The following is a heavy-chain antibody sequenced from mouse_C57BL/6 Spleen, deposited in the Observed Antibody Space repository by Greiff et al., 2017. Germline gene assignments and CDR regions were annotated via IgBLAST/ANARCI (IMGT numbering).Heavy chain of an antibody. CDR2: IYPGDGDT. Sequence: VKLVESGAELVKPGASVKISCKASGYAFSSYWMNWVKQRPGKGLEWIGQIYPGDGDTNYNGKFKGKATLTADKSSSTAYMQLSSLTSEDSAVYFCSGGADHYGYFEVWGKGTTVTVAS. CDR3: SGGADHYGYFEV. D-gene: IGHD1-1*02. V-gene: IGHV1-80*01. J-gene: IGHJ1*03. CDR1: GYAFSSYW.